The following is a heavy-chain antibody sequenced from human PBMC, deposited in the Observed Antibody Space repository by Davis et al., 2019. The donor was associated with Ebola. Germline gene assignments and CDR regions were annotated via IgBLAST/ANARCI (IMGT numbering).Heavy chain of an antibody. Sequence: GESLKISCAASGITVSASDMSWVRQAPGKGLEWVSAISGSGGSTYYADSVKGRFTISRDNSKNTLYLQMNSLRAEDTAVYYCAKRASLDVWGQGTTVTVSS. J-gene: IGHJ6*02. V-gene: IGHV3-23*01. CDR3: AKRASLDV. CDR2: ISGSGGST. CDR1: GITVSASD.